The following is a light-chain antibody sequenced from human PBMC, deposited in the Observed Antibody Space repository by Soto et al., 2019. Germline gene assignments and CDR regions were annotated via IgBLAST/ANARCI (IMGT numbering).Light chain of an antibody. V-gene: IGLV2-23*02. CDR3: CSYAGSSSVV. CDR1: SSDVGGYNY. J-gene: IGLJ2*01. Sequence: QSALPQPASVSGSPGHSITLSCTGTSSDVGGYNYVSWYQQHPGKAPKLMIYEVSKRTSGVSNRFSGSKSGNTAPLTISGLQAEDESDYYCCSYAGSSSVVFGGGTKLTVL. CDR2: EVS.